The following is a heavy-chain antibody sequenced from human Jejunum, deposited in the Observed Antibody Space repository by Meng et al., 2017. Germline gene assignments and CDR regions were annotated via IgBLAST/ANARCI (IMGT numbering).Heavy chain of an antibody. CDR3: AREKWQHGSSFDV. V-gene: IGHV7-4-1*02. D-gene: IGHD6-6*01. CDR2: INTSTGKP. J-gene: IGHJ4*02. CDR1: GYPFISYP. Sequence: QVQLGQAGSEWKKPGASVKVSCMASGYPFISYPITWVRHAPGQGPEWMGWINTSTGKPTYAQGFTGRFAFSLDISVNTAYLEISSLKGDDTAMYYCAREKWQHGSSFDVWGQGTLVTVSS.